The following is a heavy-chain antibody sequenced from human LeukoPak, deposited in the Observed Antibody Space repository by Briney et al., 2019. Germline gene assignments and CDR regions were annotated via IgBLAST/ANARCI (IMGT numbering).Heavy chain of an antibody. Sequence: SETLSLTCTVSGGSISSYYWSWIRQPPGKGLEWIGYIYYSGSTNYNPSLKSRVTMSVDTSKNQFSLNLSSVTAADTAVYYCASVPDGYWAFDIWGQGTMVTVSS. CDR1: GGSISSYY. CDR3: ASVPDGYWAFDI. D-gene: IGHD3-22*01. J-gene: IGHJ3*02. V-gene: IGHV4-59*12. CDR2: IYYSGST.